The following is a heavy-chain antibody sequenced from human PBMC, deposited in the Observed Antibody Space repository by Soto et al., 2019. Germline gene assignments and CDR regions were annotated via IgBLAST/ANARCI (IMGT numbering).Heavy chain of an antibody. D-gene: IGHD3-10*01. CDR1: GYTFTSYA. CDR3: ARGGRGSYFPFDP. CDR2: INAGNGNT. Sequence: QVQLVQSGAEVKKPGASVKVSCKASGYTFTSYAMHWVRQAPGQRLEWMGWINAGNGNTKYSQKFQGRVTITRDTYASTAYMELSSLRSEDTAVYYCARGGRGSYFPFDPWGQGTLVTVSS. J-gene: IGHJ5*02. V-gene: IGHV1-3*01.